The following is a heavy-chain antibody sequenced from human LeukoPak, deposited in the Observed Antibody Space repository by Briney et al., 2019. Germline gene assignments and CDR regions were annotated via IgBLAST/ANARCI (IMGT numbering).Heavy chain of an antibody. CDR2: IWYDGSNK. D-gene: IGHD1-26*01. Sequence: GRSLRLSCAASGFTFSSYGMHWVRQAPGKGLEWVAVIWYDGSNKYYADSVKGRFTISRDNSKNTLYLQMNSRRAEDTAVYYCASDFSGSYGTDYWGQGTLVTVSS. CDR3: ASDFSGSYGTDY. CDR1: GFTFSSYG. J-gene: IGHJ4*02. V-gene: IGHV3-33*01.